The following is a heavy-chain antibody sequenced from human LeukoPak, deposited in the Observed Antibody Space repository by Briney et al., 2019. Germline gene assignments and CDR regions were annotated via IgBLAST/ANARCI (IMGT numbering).Heavy chain of an antibody. Sequence: PSETLSLTCTVSGGSISSGSYYWSWIRQPPGKGLEWIGYIYYSGSTNYNPSLKSRVTISVDTSKNQFSLKLSSVTAADTAVYYCARYRGTKYSGSYLDYWGQGTLVTVSS. CDR1: GGSISSGSYY. CDR2: IYYSGST. J-gene: IGHJ4*02. V-gene: IGHV4-61*01. CDR3: ARYRGTKYSGSYLDY. D-gene: IGHD1-26*01.